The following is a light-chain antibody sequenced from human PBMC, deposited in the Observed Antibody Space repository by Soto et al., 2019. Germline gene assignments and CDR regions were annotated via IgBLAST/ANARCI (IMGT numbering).Light chain of an antibody. CDR2: GAS. CDR1: QSVSSN. Sequence: EIVMTQSPATLSVSPGERATLSCRASQSVSSNLAWYQQNPGQAPRLLIYGASTRATGIPARFSGSGSGTEFTLTISSLQSEDFAVYYCQQYNNWPQWTFGQGTKLEIK. J-gene: IGKJ1*01. CDR3: QQYNNWPQWT. V-gene: IGKV3-15*01.